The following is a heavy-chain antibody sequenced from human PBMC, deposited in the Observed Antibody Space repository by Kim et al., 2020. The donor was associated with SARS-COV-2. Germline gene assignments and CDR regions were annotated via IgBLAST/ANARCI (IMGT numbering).Heavy chain of an antibody. J-gene: IGHJ3*02. D-gene: IGHD6-13*01. CDR3: ARGSVAAAGRAYDAFDI. Sequence: LKSRVTISVDTSKNQFSLKLSSVTAADTAVYYCARGSVAAAGRAYDAFDIWGQGTMVTVSS. V-gene: IGHV4-34*01.